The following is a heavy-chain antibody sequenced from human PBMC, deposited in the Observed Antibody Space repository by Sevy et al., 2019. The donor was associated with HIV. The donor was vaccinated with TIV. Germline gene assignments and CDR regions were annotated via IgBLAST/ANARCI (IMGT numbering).Heavy chain of an antibody. CDR1: GYNFY. J-gene: IGHJ5*02. CDR2: VTPNSGAT. Sequence: ASVKVSCKASGYNFYIHWVRQAPGQGLEWMGRVTPNSGATTCAQRFQGRVAMTMDTSISTAYMELSGLKSDDTAIYYCAGQSLGWYNWFDPWGQGTLVTVSS. CDR3: AGQSLGWYNWFDP. D-gene: IGHD6-19*01. V-gene: IGHV1-2*06.